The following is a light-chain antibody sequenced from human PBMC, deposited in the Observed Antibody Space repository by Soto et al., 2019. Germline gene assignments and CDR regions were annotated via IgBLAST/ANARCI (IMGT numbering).Light chain of an antibody. V-gene: IGKV3-20*01. CDR2: GAS. J-gene: IGKJ5*01. Sequence: EIVLTQSPGTLSLSPGERATLSCRASQSVSSSYLAWYQQKPGQAPRLLIYGASRRATGLPDRFSGSGSGTDFTLTISRLEPEDFAVYYCQQYCSSPPITFGQGTRLEMK. CDR3: QQYCSSPPIT. CDR1: QSVSSSY.